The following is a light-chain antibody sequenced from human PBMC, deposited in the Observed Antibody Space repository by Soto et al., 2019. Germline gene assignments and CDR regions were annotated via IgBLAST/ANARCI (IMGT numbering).Light chain of an antibody. J-gene: IGLJ1*01. CDR3: CSSAPESTYV. CDR2: KGT. CDR1: SSDVGAYNS. V-gene: IGLV2-23*01. Sequence: QSVLAQPASVSGSPRQSITISCTGTSSDVGAYNSVSWYQQHPHKAPQVIIYKGTQRPSGVSSRFSGSTSGNAASLTISGLQADDEADYFCCSSAPESTYVFGSGTKVTVL.